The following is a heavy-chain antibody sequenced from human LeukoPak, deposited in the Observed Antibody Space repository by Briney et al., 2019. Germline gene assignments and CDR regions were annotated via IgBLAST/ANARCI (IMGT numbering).Heavy chain of an antibody. CDR1: GYSFTGYY. J-gene: IGHJ6*02. D-gene: IGHD1-26*01. CDR2: INPNSGGT. CDR3: ASDQGWELLSYYYYGMDV. Sequence: ASVKVSCKPSGYSFTGYYLHWVRQDPGQGLEWMGWINPNSGGTNYAQKYQGRVTMTRATSISTAYMELSMLRSDDTAVYYCASDQGWELLSYYYYGMDVWGQGTTVTVSS. V-gene: IGHV1-2*02.